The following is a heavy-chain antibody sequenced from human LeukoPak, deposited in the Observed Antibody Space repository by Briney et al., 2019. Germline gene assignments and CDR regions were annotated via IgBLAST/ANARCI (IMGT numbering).Heavy chain of an antibody. Sequence: GGSLRLSCAASGFTFSSYEMNWVRQATGKGLEWVSYISSSGSTIYYADSVKGRFTISRDNAKNSLYPQMNSLRAEDTAVYYCAELGITMIGGVWGKGTTVTISS. CDR3: AELGITMIGGV. CDR1: GFTFSSYE. J-gene: IGHJ6*04. D-gene: IGHD3-10*02. CDR2: ISSSGSTI. V-gene: IGHV3-48*03.